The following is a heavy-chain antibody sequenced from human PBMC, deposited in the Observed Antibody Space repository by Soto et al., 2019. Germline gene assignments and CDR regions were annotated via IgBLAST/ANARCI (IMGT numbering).Heavy chain of an antibody. J-gene: IGHJ3*02. CDR2: INYSGNT. V-gene: IGHV4-31*03. CDR3: ASYCSSTSCYFDGAFDI. D-gene: IGHD2-2*01. CDR1: CGSIASGGYY. Sequence: PSETLSLTCTVSCGSIASGGYYWSWFRQHPGKGLEWIGYINYSGNTYYNPSLKSRVTISVDTSKSQFSLKLSSVTAADTAVYYCASYCSSTSCYFDGAFDIWGQGTMVTVS.